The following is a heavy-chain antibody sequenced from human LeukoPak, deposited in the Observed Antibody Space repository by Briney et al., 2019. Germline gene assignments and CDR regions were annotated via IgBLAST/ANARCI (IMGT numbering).Heavy chain of an antibody. Sequence: GASVKVSCKASGYIFSNFGITWVRQAPGQGLEWMGWISAYRHNTNSAQKLQGRVTMTTDTSTNTAYMELSSLRSDDTAVYYCARVASGWSYYYYYYMDVWGKGTTVTVSS. CDR2: ISAYRHNT. D-gene: IGHD6-19*01. V-gene: IGHV1-18*01. J-gene: IGHJ6*03. CDR3: ARVASGWSYYYYYYMDV. CDR1: GYIFSNFG.